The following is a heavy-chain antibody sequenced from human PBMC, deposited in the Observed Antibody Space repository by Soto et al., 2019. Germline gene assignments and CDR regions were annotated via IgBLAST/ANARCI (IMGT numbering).Heavy chain of an antibody. V-gene: IGHV4-59*08. D-gene: IGHD4-17*01. CDR1: GGSISSYY. CDR2: IYYSGST. CDR3: ARQTLGYGDYERAVDY. Sequence: QVQLQESGPGLVKPSETLSLTCTVSGGSISSYYWSWIRQPPGKGLEWIGYIYYSGSTNYNPSLKLRRPIPVDTSKDQSSLKLSSVPAADTAVYYCARQTLGYGDYERAVDYWGQGTLVTVSS. J-gene: IGHJ4*02.